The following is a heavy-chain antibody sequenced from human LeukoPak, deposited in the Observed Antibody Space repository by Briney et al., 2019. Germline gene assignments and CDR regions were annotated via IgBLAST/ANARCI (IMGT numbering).Heavy chain of an antibody. D-gene: IGHD3/OR15-3a*01. CDR3: ARVILGLGHALDI. Sequence: SETLSLTCTVSGGSISSGGYYWSWIRQPPGKGLEWIGYIYHSGSTYYNPSLKSRVTISVDRSKNQFSLKLSSVTAADTAVYYCARVILGLGHALDIWGQGTMVTVSS. CDR2: IYHSGST. J-gene: IGHJ3*02. V-gene: IGHV4-30-2*01. CDR1: GGSISSGGYY.